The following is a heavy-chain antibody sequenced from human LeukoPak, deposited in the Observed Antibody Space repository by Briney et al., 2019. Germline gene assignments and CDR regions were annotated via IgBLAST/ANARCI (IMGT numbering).Heavy chain of an antibody. Sequence: SVKVSCKASGGTFSSYAISWVRQAPGQGLEWMGGIIPIFGTANYAQKFQGRVTITADESTSTAYMELSSLRSEDTAVYYCARVPITMVRGVISAKGPFDYWGQGTLVTVSS. J-gene: IGHJ4*02. V-gene: IGHV1-69*13. D-gene: IGHD3-10*01. CDR1: GGTFSSYA. CDR3: ARVPITMVRGVISAKGPFDY. CDR2: IIPIFGTA.